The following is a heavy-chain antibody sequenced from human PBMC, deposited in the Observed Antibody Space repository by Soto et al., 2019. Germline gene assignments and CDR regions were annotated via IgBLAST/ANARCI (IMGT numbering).Heavy chain of an antibody. J-gene: IGHJ4*02. CDR1: GYTFTSYD. Sequence: AASVKVSCKASGYTFTSYDINWVRQATGQGLEWMGWMNPNSGNTGYAQKFQGRVTMTRNTSISTAYMELSSLRSEDTAVYYCASHLRGVRRIDYWGQGTLVTVSS. D-gene: IGHD3-10*01. CDR2: MNPNSGNT. V-gene: IGHV1-8*01. CDR3: ASHLRGVRRIDY.